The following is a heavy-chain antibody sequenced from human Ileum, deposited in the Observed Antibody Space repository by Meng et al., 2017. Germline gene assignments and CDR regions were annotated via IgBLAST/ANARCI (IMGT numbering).Heavy chain of an antibody. CDR3: AREDHFWSGYFDY. V-gene: IGHV7-4-1*02. CDR2: IHTNTGNP. CDR1: GYPFTSSG. Sequence: VQLVQSGAEGTKPWASVKVSCKAAGYPFTSSGLSWVRQAPGQGLEWLGWIHTNTGNPTYAQGLTGRFVFSLDTSVSTAYLQISSLKAEDTAVYYCAREDHFWSGYFDYWGQGTLVTVSS. J-gene: IGHJ4*02. D-gene: IGHD3-3*02.